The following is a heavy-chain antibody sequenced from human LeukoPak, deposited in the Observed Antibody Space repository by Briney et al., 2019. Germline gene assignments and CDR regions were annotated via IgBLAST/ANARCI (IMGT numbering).Heavy chain of an antibody. CDR3: ASSSRQVVVTRYAFDI. CDR2: IYYSGSA. Sequence: SETLSLTCTVSGGSIRSHYWSWIRQPPGRGLEWIGYIYYSGSANYNPSLKSRVTISVDTSKNQFSLKLSSVTAADTAVYYCASSSRQVVVTRYAFDIWGQGTMVTVSS. J-gene: IGHJ3*02. V-gene: IGHV4-59*11. D-gene: IGHD3-22*01. CDR1: GGSIRSHY.